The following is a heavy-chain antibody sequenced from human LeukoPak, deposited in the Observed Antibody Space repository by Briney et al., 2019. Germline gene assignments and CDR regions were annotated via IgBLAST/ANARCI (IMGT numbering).Heavy chain of an antibody. CDR2: ISGSGGST. J-gene: IGHJ4*02. V-gene: IGHV3-23*01. Sequence: GGPLRLSCAASDFTFSSYAMTWVRQAPGKGLEWVSAISGSGGSTYYADSVKGRFTISRDNSKNTLYLQMNSLRAEDTAVYYCAKDRGIVVVMVDYWGQGTLVTVSS. CDR1: DFTFSSYA. D-gene: IGHD3-22*01. CDR3: AKDRGIVVVMVDY.